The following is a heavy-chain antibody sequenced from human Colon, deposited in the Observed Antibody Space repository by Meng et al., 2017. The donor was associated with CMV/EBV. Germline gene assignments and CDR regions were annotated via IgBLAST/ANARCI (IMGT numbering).Heavy chain of an antibody. CDR1: GFTFASHT. V-gene: IGHV3-21*06. D-gene: IGHD4-17*01. Sequence: GGSLRLSCAASGFTFASHTVTWVRQAPGKGLEWVSSISSRKSHIYYADSVKGRFTISRDDAQNSLSLQMNSLRAEDSAVYYCARVEGSVTSPLDYWGQGTLVTVSS. CDR3: ARVEGSVTSPLDY. CDR2: ISSRKSHI. J-gene: IGHJ4*02.